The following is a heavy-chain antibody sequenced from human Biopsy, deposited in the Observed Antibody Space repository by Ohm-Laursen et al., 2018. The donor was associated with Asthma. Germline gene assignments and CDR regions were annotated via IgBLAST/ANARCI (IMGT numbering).Heavy chain of an antibody. D-gene: IGHD3-16*01. J-gene: IGHJ6*02. CDR1: GYTFNSAG. V-gene: IGHV1-18*01. CDR3: ARAVDYTHYYGIDV. Sequence: ASVKVSCNTSGYTFNSAGITWVRQAPGQGLEWMGWISVYNGNTKVAQKLQDRVTMITDTSTSTAYMELRSLRSDDTAVYFCARAVDYTHYYGIDVWGQGTTVTVS. CDR2: ISVYNGNT.